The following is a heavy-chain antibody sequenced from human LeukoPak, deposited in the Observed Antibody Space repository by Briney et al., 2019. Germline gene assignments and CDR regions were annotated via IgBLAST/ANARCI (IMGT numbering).Heavy chain of an antibody. CDR2: IYYSGST. Sequence: PSETLSLTCTVSGGSISSYYWSWIRQPPGKGLEWIGHIYYSGSTNYNPSLKSRVTISVDTSKNQFSLKLSSVTAADTAVYYCAWTPLRLNWFDPWGQGTLVTVSS. V-gene: IGHV4-59*08. J-gene: IGHJ5*02. D-gene: IGHD5/OR15-5a*01. CDR1: GGSISSYY. CDR3: AWTPLRLNWFDP.